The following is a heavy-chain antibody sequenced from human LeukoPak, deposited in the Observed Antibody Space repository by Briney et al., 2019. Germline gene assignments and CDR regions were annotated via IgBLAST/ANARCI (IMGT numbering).Heavy chain of an antibody. CDR1: GGSISSNTDY. CDR2: IHFSGRT. D-gene: IGHD4-17*01. Sequence: SETLSLTCTVSGGSISSNTDYWGWIPQPPGKGLEWIGSIHFSGRTYYYPSLKSRVTISVDTTKNLFSLNLRSVTAADTAVYYCARTWTTVIYYFDYWGQGTLVTVSS. V-gene: IGHV4-39*01. J-gene: IGHJ4*02. CDR3: ARTWTTVIYYFDY.